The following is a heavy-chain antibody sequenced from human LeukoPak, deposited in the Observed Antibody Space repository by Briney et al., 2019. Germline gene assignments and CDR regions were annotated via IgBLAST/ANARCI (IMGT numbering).Heavy chain of an antibody. J-gene: IGHJ4*02. Sequence: SETPSLTCSVSGDSISRSSYYWGWIRQPPGKGLEWIGHVYYRGNTYYNPSLKSRVTISIDTSKNLFSLNLRSVTAADTAMYFCARYYDFWSGYDFWGQGPLVTVSS. V-gene: IGHV4-39*01. CDR3: ARYYDFWSGYDF. CDR1: GDSISRSSYY. D-gene: IGHD3-3*01. CDR2: VYYRGNT.